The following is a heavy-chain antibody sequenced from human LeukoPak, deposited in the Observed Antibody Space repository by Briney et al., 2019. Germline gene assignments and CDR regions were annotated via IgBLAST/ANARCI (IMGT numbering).Heavy chain of an antibody. CDR3: ARGRVAAAGTGGWFDP. J-gene: IGHJ5*02. CDR1: GGSFSGYY. Sequence: SETLSLTCAVYGGSFSGYYWSWIRQPPGKGLEWIGEINHSGGTNYNPSLKSRVTISVDTSKNQFSLKLSSVTAADTAVYYCARGRVAAAGTGGWFDPWGQGTLVTVSS. CDR2: INHSGGT. V-gene: IGHV4-34*01. D-gene: IGHD6-13*01.